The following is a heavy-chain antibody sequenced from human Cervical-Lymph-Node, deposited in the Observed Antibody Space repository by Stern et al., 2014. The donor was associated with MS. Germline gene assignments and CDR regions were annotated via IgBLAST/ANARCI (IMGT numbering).Heavy chain of an antibody. D-gene: IGHD1-1*01. CDR2: FRPSGGKT. CDR3: PRVLSLATSDS. V-gene: IGHV1-46*01. Sequence: VQLVQSGAEIRKPGASVKISCEASGYTFTTYYMHWVRQAPGQGLEWVALFRPSGGKTPYAQRFHGRVTVTGDTSTSTVYMELTGLRSEDTAVYYCPRVLSLATSDSWGQGTLVIVSS. CDR1: GYTFTTYY. J-gene: IGHJ4*02.